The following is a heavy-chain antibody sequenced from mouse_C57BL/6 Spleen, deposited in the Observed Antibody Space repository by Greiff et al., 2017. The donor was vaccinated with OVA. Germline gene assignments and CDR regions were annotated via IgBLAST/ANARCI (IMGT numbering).Heavy chain of an antibody. CDR1: GFTFSSYA. Sequence: EVKLVESGGGLVKPGGSLKLSCAASGFTFSSYAMSWVRQTPEKRLEWVATISAGGSYTYYPDNVKGRFTIARDNAKNNLYLQMSHLKSEDTAMYYCARGGYDYDGSSRYWYFDVWGTGTTVTVSS. CDR3: ARGGYDYDGSSRYWYFDV. J-gene: IGHJ1*03. CDR2: ISAGGSYT. V-gene: IGHV5-4*03. D-gene: IGHD1-1*01.